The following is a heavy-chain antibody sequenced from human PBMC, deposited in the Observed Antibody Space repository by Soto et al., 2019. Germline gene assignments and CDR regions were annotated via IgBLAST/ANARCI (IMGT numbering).Heavy chain of an antibody. V-gene: IGHV4-34*01. CDR3: ARSKYSGLDY. Sequence: SETLSLTCAAYGGSFSGYYWSWIRQPPGKGLEWIGEINHSGSTNYNPSLKSRVTISVDTSKNQFSLKLSSVTAADTAVYYCARSKYSGLDYWGQGTLVTVSS. CDR1: GGSFSGYY. CDR2: INHSGST. D-gene: IGHD2-15*01. J-gene: IGHJ4*02.